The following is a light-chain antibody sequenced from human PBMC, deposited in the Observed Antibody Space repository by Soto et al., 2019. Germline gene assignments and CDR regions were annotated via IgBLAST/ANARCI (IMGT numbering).Light chain of an antibody. CDR2: AAS. CDR1: QSVNSRF. J-gene: IGKJ2*01. V-gene: IGKV3-20*01. Sequence: EIVLTQSPGTLSLSPGESATLSCRASQSVNSRFLAWYQHKPGQAPRLLIYAASTRATGIPDRFSGSASGTDFTLTISRLEPEDFAVCYCQQYGDSPPNTFGQGTKLEIK. CDR3: QQYGDSPPNT.